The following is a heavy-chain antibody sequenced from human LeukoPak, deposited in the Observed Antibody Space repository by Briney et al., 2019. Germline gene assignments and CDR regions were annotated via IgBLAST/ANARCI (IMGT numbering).Heavy chain of an antibody. Sequence: SETLSLTCTVSGGSISSYYWSWIRQPPGKGLEWTGYIYYSGSTNYNPSLKSRVTISVDTSKNQFSLKLSSVTAADTAVYYCVRSGYYPYYFDYWGQGTLVTVSS. J-gene: IGHJ4*02. V-gene: IGHV4-59*01. CDR1: GGSISSYY. D-gene: IGHD3-22*01. CDR3: VRSGYYPYYFDY. CDR2: IYYSGST.